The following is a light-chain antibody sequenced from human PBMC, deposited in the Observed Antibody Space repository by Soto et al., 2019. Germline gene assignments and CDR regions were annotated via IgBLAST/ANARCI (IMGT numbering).Light chain of an antibody. CDR1: HIVSSCY. CDR3: HQYGSSPT. Sequence: EVVLTQSPGTLSLSPGERATLSCRASHIVSSCYLAWYQQKPGQTPRLLIYGASSRAAGIPDRFSGSGSGTDFTLTISSLEPEDFAVYYCHQYGSSPTFGGGTRLEIK. V-gene: IGKV3-20*01. CDR2: GAS. J-gene: IGKJ4*01.